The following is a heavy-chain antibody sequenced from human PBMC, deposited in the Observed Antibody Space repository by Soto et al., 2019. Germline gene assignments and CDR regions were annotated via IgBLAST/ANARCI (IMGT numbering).Heavy chain of an antibody. V-gene: IGHV4-59*01. Sequence: DTLSLTCTVSGGSMKSFFWSWIRQPPGKGLEWIGYIPNSGGPTYTPSLKSRVTIAIDTSRNQFSLRLTSVTTADTAVYYCAASQMGLISVLGTWGQGIQVTVSS. J-gene: IGHJ4*02. CDR3: AASQMGLISVLGT. CDR2: IPNSGGP. D-gene: IGHD1-1*01. CDR1: GGSMKSFF.